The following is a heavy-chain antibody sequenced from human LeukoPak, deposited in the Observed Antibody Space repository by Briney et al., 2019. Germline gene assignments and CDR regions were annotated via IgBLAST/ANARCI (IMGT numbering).Heavy chain of an antibody. D-gene: IGHD6-13*01. CDR2: INTNTGNP. V-gene: IGHV7-4-1*02. Sequence: ASVKVSCKASGYTFTSYAMNWVRQAPGQGLEWMEWINTNTGNPTYAQGFTGRFVFSLDTSVSTAYLQISSLKAEDTAVYYCARDQSSSWYREEAFDIWGQGTMVTVSS. CDR3: ARDQSSSWYREEAFDI. J-gene: IGHJ3*02. CDR1: GYTFTSYA.